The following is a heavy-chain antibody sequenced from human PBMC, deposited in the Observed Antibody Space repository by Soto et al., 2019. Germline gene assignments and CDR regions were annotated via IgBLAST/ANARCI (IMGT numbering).Heavy chain of an antibody. CDR3: ARDELVNNELLAFDI. J-gene: IGHJ3*02. D-gene: IGHD2-15*01. CDR2: IRSKAYGGTT. V-gene: IGHV3-49*04. CDR1: GFTFGDYA. Sequence: GGSLRLSCTASGFTFGDYAMSWVRQAPGKGLEWVGFIRSKAYGGTTEYAASVKGRFTISRDDSKSIAYLQMNSLKTEDTAVYYCARDELVNNELLAFDIWGQGTMVTVSS.